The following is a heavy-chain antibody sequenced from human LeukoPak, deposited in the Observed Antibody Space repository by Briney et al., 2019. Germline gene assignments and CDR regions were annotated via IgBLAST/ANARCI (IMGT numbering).Heavy chain of an antibody. Sequence: ASVKVSCKASGYTFTSYGISWVRQAPGQGLEWMGWISAYNGNTNYAQKLQGRVTMTTDTSTSTAYMELRSLRSDDTAVYYCARARGGPSDLWFGELSSIGGATDFGYWGQGTLVTVSS. J-gene: IGHJ4*02. CDR3: ARARGGPSDLWFGELSSIGGATDFGY. CDR1: GYTFTSYG. CDR2: ISAYNGNT. V-gene: IGHV1-18*01. D-gene: IGHD3-10*01.